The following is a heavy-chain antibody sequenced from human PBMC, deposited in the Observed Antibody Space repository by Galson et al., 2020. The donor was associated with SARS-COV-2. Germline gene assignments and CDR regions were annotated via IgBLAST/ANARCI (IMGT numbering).Heavy chain of an antibody. V-gene: IGHV3-23*01. D-gene: IGHD3-10*01. J-gene: IGHJ4*02. CDR2: VSTDGSAT. CDR1: GFTFNSYA. CDR3: ATYGSVTFYKRSLDY. Sequence: GESLKISCAASGFTFNSYAMSWVRQAPEKGLEWVSGVSTDGSATYYADSVRGRFTISRDKSNTTVYLQMNSLRAEDTAIYYCATYGSVTFYKRSLDYWGQGTLVSVSS.